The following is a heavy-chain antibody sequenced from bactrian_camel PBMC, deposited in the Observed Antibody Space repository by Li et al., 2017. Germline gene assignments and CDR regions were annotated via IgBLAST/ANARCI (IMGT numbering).Heavy chain of an antibody. CDR3: AQSNGDWAWHV. Sequence: VQLVESGGGLVQPGGSLRLSCAASGFTFSAYAMSWVRQAPGKGLEWVSGINTAGGSTYYADSVKGRFTISRDNAKDTLYLQLNSLKTEDTGMYFCAQSNGDWAWHVWGEGTQVTVS. CDR2: INTAGGST. V-gene: IGHV3S40*01. J-gene: IGHJ4*01. D-gene: IGHD7*01. CDR1: GFTFSAYA.